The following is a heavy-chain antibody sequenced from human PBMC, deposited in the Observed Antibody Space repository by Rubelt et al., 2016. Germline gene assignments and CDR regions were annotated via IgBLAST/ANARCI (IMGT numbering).Heavy chain of an antibody. V-gene: IGHV4-39*07. D-gene: IGHD6-19*01. J-gene: IGHJ4*02. CDR2: YYSGST. CDR3: ARAAVAGTCFDY. Sequence: YYSGSTYYNPSLKSRVTTSVDTSKNQFSLKLSSVTAADTAVYYCARAAVAGTCFDYWGQGTLVTVSS.